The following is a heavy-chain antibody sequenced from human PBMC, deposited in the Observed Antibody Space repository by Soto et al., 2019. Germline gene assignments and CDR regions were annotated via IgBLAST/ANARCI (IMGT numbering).Heavy chain of an antibody. CDR3: ARDLAKGGGSAGFDY. Sequence: QVQLVQSGAEVKKPGASVNVSCKASGYTFTVYYMHWVRQAPGQGLEWMGWINPKSGGTRYPQKFQGRVTMTWDTSINTAYMALTRLRADDTAVYYCARDLAKGGGSAGFDYWGQGTLVTVSS. J-gene: IGHJ4*02. CDR2: INPKSGGT. V-gene: IGHV1-2*02. CDR1: GYTFTVYY. D-gene: IGHD1-26*01.